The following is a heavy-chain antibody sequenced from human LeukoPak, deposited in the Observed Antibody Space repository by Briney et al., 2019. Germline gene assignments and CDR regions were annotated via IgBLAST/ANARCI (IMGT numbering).Heavy chain of an antibody. Sequence: PSQTLSLTCTVSGGSISSGGYYWSWIRQHPGKGLEWIGYIYYSGSTYYNLSLRSRLTISVDTSKNQFSLKLSPVTAADTAVYYCARGQLSWFDPWGQGTLVTVSS. CDR2: IYYSGST. D-gene: IGHD1-1*01. V-gene: IGHV4-31*03. CDR1: GGSISSGGYY. CDR3: ARGQLSWFDP. J-gene: IGHJ5*02.